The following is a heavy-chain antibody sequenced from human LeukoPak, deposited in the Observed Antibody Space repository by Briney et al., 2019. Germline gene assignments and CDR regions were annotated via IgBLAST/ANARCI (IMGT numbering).Heavy chain of an antibody. J-gene: IGHJ4*02. CDR2: ISSSSSTI. V-gene: IGHV3-48*01. CDR3: ARDVIYGSEIYSYGDS. Sequence: PGGSLRLSCAASGFTFSSYSMNWVRQAPGKGLEWVSYISSSSSTIYYADSVKGRFTISRDNAKNSLYLQMNSLRAEDTAVYYCARDVIYGSEIYSYGDSWGQGTLVTVSS. CDR1: GFTFSSYS. D-gene: IGHD3-10*01.